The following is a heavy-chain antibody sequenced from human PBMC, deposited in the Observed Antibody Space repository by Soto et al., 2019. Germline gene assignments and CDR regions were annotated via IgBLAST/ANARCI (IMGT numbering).Heavy chain of an antibody. V-gene: IGHV1-18*04. CDR3: ARTYSSGWSLSPSDY. Sequence: QVQLVQSGAEVRKPGASVRVSCKATGYSFTSYGISWVRQAPGRGLEWMGWISAYTGDTKYTQNFQGRVTLTTDTSASTVYMDLGSLGSDDTAVYYCARTYSSGWSLSPSDYWGQGTLVTVSS. CDR1: GYSFTSYG. J-gene: IGHJ4*02. D-gene: IGHD6-19*01. CDR2: ISAYTGDT.